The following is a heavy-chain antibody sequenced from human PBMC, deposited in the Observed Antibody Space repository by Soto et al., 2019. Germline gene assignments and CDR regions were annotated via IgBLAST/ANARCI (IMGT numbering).Heavy chain of an antibody. V-gene: IGHV3-33*01. D-gene: IGHD1-1*01. CDR2: IWSDGSNE. Sequence: QEQVVESGGGVVQPGRSLKLSCAASGFTFSNYGMHWVRQPPGKGLEWVAVIWSDGSNEKYADSVAGRFTISRDNSKNTLYLQMNSLRVEDTALYYCARVGYSAGMCYNWFDPWGQGRLVTVSS. CDR3: ARVGYSAGMCYNWFDP. J-gene: IGHJ5*02. CDR1: GFTFSNYG.